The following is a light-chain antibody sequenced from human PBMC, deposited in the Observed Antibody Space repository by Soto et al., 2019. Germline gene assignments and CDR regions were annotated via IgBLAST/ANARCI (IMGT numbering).Light chain of an antibody. V-gene: IGLV2-14*01. Sequence: QSVLTQPASVSGSPGQSITISCTGTRRDVGGYNYVSWYQQYSGKSPKLMIYEVSNRPSGVSNRFSGSKSGNTASLTISGLQAEDEADYYCSSYTSSSLYVFGTGTKVT. CDR1: RRDVGGYNY. J-gene: IGLJ1*01. CDR2: EVS. CDR3: SSYTSSSLYV.